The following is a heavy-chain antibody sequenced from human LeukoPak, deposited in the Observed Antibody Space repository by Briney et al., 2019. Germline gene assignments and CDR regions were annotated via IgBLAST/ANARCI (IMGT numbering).Heavy chain of an antibody. CDR1: GFTFSNYW. CDR2: IKEDGSDK. V-gene: IGHV3-7*01. D-gene: IGHD1-7*01. J-gene: IGHJ4*02. CDR3: AREDDWNYEDY. Sequence: GGSLRLSCAASGFTFSNYWMSWVSQAPGKGLEWVANIKEDGSDKYYVDSVKGRFTISRDNAKNSLYLQMNSLRAEDTAIYYCAREDDWNYEDYWGQGTLVTVSS.